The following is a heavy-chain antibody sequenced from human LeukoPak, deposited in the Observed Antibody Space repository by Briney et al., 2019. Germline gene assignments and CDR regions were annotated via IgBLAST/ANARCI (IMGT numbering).Heavy chain of an antibody. D-gene: IGHD6-19*01. V-gene: IGHV3-21*01. Sequence: GGSLRLSCAASGFTFTTYTMNWVRQAPGKGLEWVSSISSSGSYLYYADSMKGRFTISRDNAKNSLYLQMNSLRADDTAVYYCARSIAVAGTYFDYWGQGTLVTVSS. CDR1: GFTFTTYT. CDR3: ARSIAVAGTYFDY. CDR2: ISSSGSYL. J-gene: IGHJ4*02.